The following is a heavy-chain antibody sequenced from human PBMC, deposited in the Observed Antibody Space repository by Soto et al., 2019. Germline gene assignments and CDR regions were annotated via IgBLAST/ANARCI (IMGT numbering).Heavy chain of an antibody. V-gene: IGHV4-31*03. CDR1: GGSISSGDYY. CDR2: IYYSGST. D-gene: IGHD3-22*01. J-gene: IGHJ3*02. Sequence: PSETLSLTCTVSGGSISSGDYYWSWIRQHPGKGLEWIGYIYYSGSTYYNPSLKSRVTISVDTSKNQFSLKLSSVTAADTAVYYCARDGYYYDSSGYRADAFDIWGQGTMVTVSS. CDR3: ARDGYYYDSSGYRADAFDI.